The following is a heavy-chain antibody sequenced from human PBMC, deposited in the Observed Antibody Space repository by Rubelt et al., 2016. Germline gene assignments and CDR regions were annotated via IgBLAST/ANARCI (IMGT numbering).Heavy chain of an antibody. CDR3: AKGAGVAVETTFHCDY. D-gene: IGHD2/OR15-2a*01. V-gene: IGHV3-23*04. Sequence: VQLVESGGGVVQPGGSLRLSCAASGFTFSSYAVSWVRQAPGKGLEWVSAISGSGGATYYADSVKSRFPISRDNSQNKLYLQMKTLRAADTAVYYGAKGAGVAVETTFHCDYWGQGTLVTVSS. CDR2: ISGSGGAT. CDR1: GFTFSSYA. J-gene: IGHJ4*02.